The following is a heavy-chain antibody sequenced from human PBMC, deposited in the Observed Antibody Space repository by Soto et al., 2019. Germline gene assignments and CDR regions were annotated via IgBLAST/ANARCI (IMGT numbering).Heavy chain of an antibody. CDR3: ARDLGMGGFDY. CDR1: GFTFSSYG. J-gene: IGHJ4*02. D-gene: IGHD3-16*01. CDR2: IWYDGSNK. Sequence: QVQLVESGGGVVQPGRSLRLSCAASGFTFSSYGMHWVRQAPGKGLEWVAVIWYDGSNKYYADSVKGRFTISRDNSKNTLYLQMNSPRAEDPAVSYCARDLGMGGFDYWGQGTLVTVSS. V-gene: IGHV3-33*01.